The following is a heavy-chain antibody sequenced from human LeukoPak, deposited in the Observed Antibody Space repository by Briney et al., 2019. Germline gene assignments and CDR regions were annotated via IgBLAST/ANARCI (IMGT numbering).Heavy chain of an antibody. CDR2: INPNSGGT. CDR1: GYTFTGYY. Sequence: ASVKVSCKASGYTFTGYYMHWVRQAPGQGLEWMGWINPNSGGTNYAQKFQGRVTMTRDTSISTAYMELSRLRSDDTAVYYCARGRWLQSWSRYYYYVDVWGKGTTVTVSS. J-gene: IGHJ6*03. CDR3: ARGRWLQSWSRYYYYVDV. D-gene: IGHD5-24*01. V-gene: IGHV1-2*02.